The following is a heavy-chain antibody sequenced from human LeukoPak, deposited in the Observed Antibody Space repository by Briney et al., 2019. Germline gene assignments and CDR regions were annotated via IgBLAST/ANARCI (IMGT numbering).Heavy chain of an antibody. CDR1: GYSFILYG. CDR2: ISTSTGDT. D-gene: IGHD6-13*01. Sequence: ASVKVSCKTSGYSFILYGISWVRQAPGQGPEWMGWISTSTGDTKYTQKFQGRVTLTTDTSTSTAYMELSSLRSDDTAVYYCARVQPYSMEAFDIWGQGTMVTVSS. V-gene: IGHV1-18*01. CDR3: ARVQPYSMEAFDI. J-gene: IGHJ3*02.